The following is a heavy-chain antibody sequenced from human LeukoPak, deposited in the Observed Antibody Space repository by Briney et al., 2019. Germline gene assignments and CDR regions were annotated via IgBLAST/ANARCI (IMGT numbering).Heavy chain of an antibody. V-gene: IGHV3-30*02. CDR2: IRYDGSNK. CDR3: ARDYDFWSGYYSPTRGYFGY. D-gene: IGHD3-3*01. J-gene: IGHJ4*02. CDR1: GFTFSGSG. Sequence: GGSLRLSCAASGFTFSGSGMHWVRQAPGKGLEWVTFIRYDGSNKYYTDSVKGRFTISRDNSKITLYLQMDSLRAEDTAVYYCARDYDFWSGYYSPTRGYFGYWGQGTLVTVSS.